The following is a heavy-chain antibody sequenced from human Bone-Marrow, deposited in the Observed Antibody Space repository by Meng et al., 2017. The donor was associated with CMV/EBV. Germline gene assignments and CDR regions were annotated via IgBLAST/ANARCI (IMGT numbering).Heavy chain of an antibody. D-gene: IGHD1-26*01. CDR1: GFIFSIYA. CDR3: AKTGPGIVPSKNGMDV. V-gene: IGHV3-23*01. J-gene: IGHJ6*02. Sequence: GGSLRLSCAASGFIFSIYAMTWVRQAPGKGLEWVSTVYSDGTIYYADSVKGRFTISRDNSENTLYLQMNSLRAENTDVYYCAKTGPGIVPSKNGMDVGGQGTTVTVSS. CDR2: VYSDGTI.